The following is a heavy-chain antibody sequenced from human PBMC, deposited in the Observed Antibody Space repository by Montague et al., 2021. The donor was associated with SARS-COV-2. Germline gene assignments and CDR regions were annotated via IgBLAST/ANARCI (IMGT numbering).Heavy chain of an antibody. CDR3: ARAVSVRRAVNWFDP. CDR1: SGSMSDHY. Sequence: SETLSLTCTVASGSMSDHYWAWIRQPPGKGLEWLAYIYYSGGINSKASLKSRVSMSVDTSKNQFSLKLTSVTAADTAVYYCARAVSVRRAVNWFDPWGQGTLVTVSS. V-gene: IGHV4-59*11. J-gene: IGHJ5*02. D-gene: IGHD3-10*01. CDR2: IYYSGGI.